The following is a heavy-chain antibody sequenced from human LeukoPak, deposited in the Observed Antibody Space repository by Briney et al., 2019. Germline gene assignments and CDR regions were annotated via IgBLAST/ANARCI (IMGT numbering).Heavy chain of an antibody. J-gene: IGHJ4*02. D-gene: IGHD1-26*01. CDR2: INPNSGGT. Sequence: ASVKVSCKASGYTFTGYYMHWVRQAPGRGLEWMGWINPNSGGTNYAQKFQGRVTMTRDTSISTAYMELSRLRSDDTAVYYCARLPSGSYFSRDYWGQGTLVTVSS. CDR1: GYTFTGYY. V-gene: IGHV1-2*02. CDR3: ARLPSGSYFSRDY.